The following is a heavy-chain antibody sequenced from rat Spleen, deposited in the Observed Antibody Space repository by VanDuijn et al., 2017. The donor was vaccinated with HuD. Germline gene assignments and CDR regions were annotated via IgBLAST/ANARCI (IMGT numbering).Heavy chain of an antibody. D-gene: IGHD1-9*01. CDR3: TTGGYYGYTYFDY. J-gene: IGHJ2*01. CDR1: GFTFSDYY. Sequence: EVQLVESGGGLVQPGRSLKLSCPASGFTFSDYYMAWVRQAPTKGLEWVASISYDGGNTYYRDSVKGRFTISRDNAKSSLYLQMDSLRSEDTATYYCTTGGYYGYTYFDYWGQGVMATVSS. V-gene: IGHV5-20*01. CDR2: ISYDGGNT.